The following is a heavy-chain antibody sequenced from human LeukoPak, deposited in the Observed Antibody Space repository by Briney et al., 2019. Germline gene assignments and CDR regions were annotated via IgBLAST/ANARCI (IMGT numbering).Heavy chain of an antibody. D-gene: IGHD3-9*01. V-gene: IGHV1-46*01. CDR2: INPTGGTT. CDR1: GHTFTSQY. CDR3: AREGGVLRRFDTWAWFEY. Sequence: GASVKVSCKSSGHTFTSQYMHWVRQAPGQRLEWMGIINPTGGTTTYAQKFQGRLTMTRDMSTSTVYMELSSLTSEDTAVYYCAREGGVLRRFDTWAWFEYWGQGTLVTVSS. J-gene: IGHJ4*02.